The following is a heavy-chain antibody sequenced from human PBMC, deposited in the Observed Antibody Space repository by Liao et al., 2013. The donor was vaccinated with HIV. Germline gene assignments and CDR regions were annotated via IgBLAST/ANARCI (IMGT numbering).Heavy chain of an antibody. CDR3: AVGNSWYNGWVY. J-gene: IGHJ4*02. CDR2: VTHSGVI. CDR1: GGSFSVYY. Sequence: QVHLHQSDAGLLKPSETLSLTCGVNGGSFSVYYWSWVRPAPRKGAWSGLGKVTHSGVITYNPSLKSRLTISRDTAANQFSLNLKVVTAADTATYYCAVGNSWYNGWVYWGQGTVVTVSS. D-gene: IGHD6-13*01. V-gene: IGHV4-34*01.